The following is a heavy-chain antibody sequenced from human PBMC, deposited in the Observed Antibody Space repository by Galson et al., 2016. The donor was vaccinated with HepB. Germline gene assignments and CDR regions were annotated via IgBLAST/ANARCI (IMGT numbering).Heavy chain of an antibody. V-gene: IGHV3-9*01. CDR2: INWNSRDI. CDR1: GFTFDDYA. D-gene: IGHD3-22*01. J-gene: IGHJ4*02. CDR3: ARDPYYDTSTYHDY. Sequence: SLRLSCAASGFTFDDYAMHWVRQAPGKGLEWVSGINWNSRDIGYADSVKGRFTISRDNAKNSLYLQMNSLRTEDTALYYCARDPYYDTSTYHDYWGQGTLVTVSS.